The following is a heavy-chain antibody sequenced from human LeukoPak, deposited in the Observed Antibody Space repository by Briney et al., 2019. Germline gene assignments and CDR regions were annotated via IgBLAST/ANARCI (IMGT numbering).Heavy chain of an antibody. CDR3: ARVAGYCSGGSCDDDYFDC. V-gene: IGHV3-48*01. J-gene: IGHJ4*02. CDR1: GFTFSSYS. D-gene: IGHD2-15*01. CDR2: ISSSSSTI. Sequence: GGSLRLSCAASGFTFSSYSMNWVRQAPGKGLEWVSYISSSSSTIYYADSVKGRFTISRDNAKNSLYLQMNSLRAEDTAVYYCARVAGYCSGGSCDDDYFDCWGQGTLVTVSS.